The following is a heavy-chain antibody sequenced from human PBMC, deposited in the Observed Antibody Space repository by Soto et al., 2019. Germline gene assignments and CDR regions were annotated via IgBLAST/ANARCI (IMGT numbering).Heavy chain of an antibody. V-gene: IGHV1-18*01. D-gene: IGHD2-21*01. J-gene: IGHJ4*02. CDR2: ISVYNGDT. Sequence: QLQLVQSGTEVKKAGSAVKVSCKTSGYTFTTYGISWIRQAPGQGLEWIAWISVYNGDTNYAQNVQGRVTMTTDTLTTTAYLELRSLRSDDTAVYYCARVYCGGDCFSGGDFDYWGQGTLVTVS. CDR3: ARVYCGGDCFSGGDFDY. CDR1: GYTFTTYG.